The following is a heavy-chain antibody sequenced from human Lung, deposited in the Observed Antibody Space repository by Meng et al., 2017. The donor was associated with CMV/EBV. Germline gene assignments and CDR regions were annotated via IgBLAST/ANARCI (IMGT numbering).Heavy chain of an antibody. CDR1: GFTFSSYA. D-gene: IGHD1-1*01. CDR2: IQDDANNA. CDR3: ARKRIGTTYYYFDS. J-gene: IGHJ4*02. Sequence: GRSMRLXCAASGFTFSSYAMHRGRQAPGKGLQWVAYIQDDANNAYYSDSVKGRFTITRDNSRNRLFLQMNSLRADDMAVDYCARKRIGTTYYYFDSWGQGTLVTVSS. V-gene: IGHV3-30*02.